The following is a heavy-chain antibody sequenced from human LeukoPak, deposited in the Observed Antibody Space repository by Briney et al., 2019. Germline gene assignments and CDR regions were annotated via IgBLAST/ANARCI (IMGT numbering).Heavy chain of an antibody. CDR1: GGTFSSYA. CDR2: IIPIFGTA. J-gene: IGHJ6*02. CDR3: AREIADYYYGMDV. Sequence: SVKVSCKASGGTFSSYAISWVRQAPGQGLGWMGGIIPIFGTANYAQKFQGRVTITADESTSTAYMELSSLRSEDTAVYYCAREIADYYYGMDVWGQGTTVTVSS. V-gene: IGHV1-69*13.